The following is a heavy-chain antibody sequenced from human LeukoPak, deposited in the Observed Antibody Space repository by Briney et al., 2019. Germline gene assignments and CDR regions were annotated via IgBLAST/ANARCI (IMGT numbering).Heavy chain of an antibody. V-gene: IGHV3-66*01. CDR1: EFSVGSNY. CDR2: IYSGGST. J-gene: IGHJ4*02. Sequence: GGSLRLSCAASEFSVGSNYMTWVRQAPGKGLEWVSLIYSGGSTYYADSVRGRFTISRDNSKNTLYLQMNSLRAEDTAVYYCAGGPSGYHNTGGQGTLVTASS. CDR3: AGGPSGYHNT. D-gene: IGHD5-12*01.